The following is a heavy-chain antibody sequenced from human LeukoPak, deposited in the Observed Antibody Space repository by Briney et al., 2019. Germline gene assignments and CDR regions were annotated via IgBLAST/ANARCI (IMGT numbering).Heavy chain of an antibody. J-gene: IGHJ3*02. CDR1: GGSIDSYY. CDR3: ARVAPLWVTII. CDR2: IYNRGT. V-gene: IGHV4-59*01. Sequence: PSETLSLTCTVSGGSIDSYYWTWMRQPPGKGLVWIGYIYNRGTNYNPSLKSRVTISVDTSRNHFSLKLSSVTAADTAVYYCARVAPLWVTIIWGQGTMVTVSS. D-gene: IGHD4-17*01.